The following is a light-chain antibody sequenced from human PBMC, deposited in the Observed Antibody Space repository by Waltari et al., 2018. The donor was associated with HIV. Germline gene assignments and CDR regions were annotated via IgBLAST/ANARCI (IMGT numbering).Light chain of an antibody. CDR2: PAS. CDR1: QTINNW. CDR3: QQYNTFPYT. J-gene: IGKJ2*01. Sequence: DIQMTQSPSTLSASVGDGVTITCRASQTINNWLAWYQQKPGQAPKLLIYPASRLESGVPSRFRGTRSGTDFTLTISSLQPDDFATYYCQQYNTFPYTFGQGTKLEIK. V-gene: IGKV1-5*03.